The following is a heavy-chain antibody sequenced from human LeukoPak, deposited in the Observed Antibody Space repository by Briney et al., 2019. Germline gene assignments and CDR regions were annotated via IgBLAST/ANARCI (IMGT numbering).Heavy chain of an antibody. CDR1: GYSISSGYY. J-gene: IGHJ5*02. CDR3: ARIEGYCSSTSCYSSWFDP. Sequence: PSETLSLTCAVSGYSISSGYYWGWIRQPPGKGLEWIGSIYHSGSTYYNPSLKSRVTISVDTSKNQFSLKLSSVTAADTAVYYCARIEGYCSSTSCYSSWFDPWGQGTLVTVSS. CDR2: IYHSGST. D-gene: IGHD2-2*02. V-gene: IGHV4-38-2*01.